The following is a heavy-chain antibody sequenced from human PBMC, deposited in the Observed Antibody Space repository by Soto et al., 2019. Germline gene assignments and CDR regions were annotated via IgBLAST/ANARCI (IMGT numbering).Heavy chain of an antibody. Sequence: PGGSLRLSCAASGFTFSSYAMSWVRQAPGKGLEWVSAITDSGGDAKYADSVRGRFAISRDNSKKTLYLQMSSLTAEDSAIYYCARGSTDSYPVSRIFDFWGRGTLVTVSS. V-gene: IGHV3-23*01. CDR1: GFTFSSYA. CDR3: ARGSTDSYPVSRIFDF. J-gene: IGHJ4*02. D-gene: IGHD4-17*01. CDR2: ITDSGGDA.